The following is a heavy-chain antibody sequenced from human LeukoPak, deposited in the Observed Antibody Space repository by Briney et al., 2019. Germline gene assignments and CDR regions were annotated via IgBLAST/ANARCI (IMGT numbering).Heavy chain of an antibody. J-gene: IGHJ4*02. Sequence: GGSLRLSCAASGFTVSSNYMSWVRQAPGKGLEWVSVISGSGGSTYYADSVKGRFTIFRDKSRNTLYLQLNSLRAEDTAVYYCAKGGWIPYYFDYWGQGSLVTVSS. CDR3: AKGGWIPYYFDY. V-gene: IGHV3-23*01. CDR1: GFTVSSNY. D-gene: IGHD6-19*01. CDR2: ISGSGGST.